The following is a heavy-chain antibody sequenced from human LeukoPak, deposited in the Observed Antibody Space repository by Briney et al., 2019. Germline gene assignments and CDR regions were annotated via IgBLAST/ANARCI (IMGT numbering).Heavy chain of an antibody. Sequence: SETLSLTCTVSGYSISSGYYWGWIRQPPGKGLERIGSIYHSGSTYYDPSLKSRVTISVDTSKNQFSLKLSSVTAADTAVYYCAKSGYSSSWSNAAVYNWFDPWGQGTLVTVSS. D-gene: IGHD6-13*01. CDR2: IYHSGST. J-gene: IGHJ5*02. CDR1: GYSISSGYY. V-gene: IGHV4-38-2*02. CDR3: AKSGYSSSWSNAAVYNWFDP.